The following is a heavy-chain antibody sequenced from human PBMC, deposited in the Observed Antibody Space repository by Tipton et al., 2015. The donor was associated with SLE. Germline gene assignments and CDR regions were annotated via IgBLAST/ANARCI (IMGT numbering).Heavy chain of an antibody. CDR3: AKDPPPVTYDFWSDSYFDY. J-gene: IGHJ4*02. V-gene: IGHV3-30*02. D-gene: IGHD3-3*01. Sequence: SLRLSCAASGFTFSSYGMHWVRQAPGKGLEWVAFIRFDGSNKYYADSVKGRFTISRDNSKNTLYLQMNSLRAEDTAVYYCAKDPPPVTYDFWSDSYFDYWGQGTLVTVSS. CDR1: GFTFSSYG. CDR2: IRFDGSNK.